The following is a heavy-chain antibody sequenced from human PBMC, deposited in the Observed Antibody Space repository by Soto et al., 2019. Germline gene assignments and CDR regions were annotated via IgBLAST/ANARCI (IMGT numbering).Heavy chain of an antibody. V-gene: IGHV1-18*01. Sequence: QVQLVQSGAEVKKPGASVKVSCKASGYTFTSYGISWVRQAPGQGLEWMGWISAYNGNTNYAQKLQGRVNMTTDTSTSTAYMELRSLRSDDTAVYYCAREGVVPAARDPYYYYGMDVWGQGTTVTVSS. CDR3: AREGVVPAARDPYYYYGMDV. J-gene: IGHJ6*02. CDR2: ISAYNGNT. D-gene: IGHD2-2*01. CDR1: GYTFTSYG.